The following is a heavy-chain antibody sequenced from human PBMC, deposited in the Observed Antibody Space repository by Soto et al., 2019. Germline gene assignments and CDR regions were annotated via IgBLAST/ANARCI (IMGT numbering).Heavy chain of an antibody. Sequence: PSETLSLTCAVYGGSFSGYYWSWIRQPPGKGLEWIGEINHSGSTNYNPSLKSRVTISVDTSKNQFSLKLSSVSAADTAVYYCATGRXVRGVIITTYYYYGLDVWGQGTTVTVSS. CDR3: ATGRXVRGVIITTYYYYGLDV. CDR2: INHSGST. CDR1: GGSFSGYY. J-gene: IGHJ6*02. V-gene: IGHV4-34*01. D-gene: IGHD3-10*01.